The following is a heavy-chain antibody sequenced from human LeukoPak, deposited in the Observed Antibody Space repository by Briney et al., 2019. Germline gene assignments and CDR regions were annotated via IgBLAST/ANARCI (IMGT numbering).Heavy chain of an antibody. CDR2: INWNGGST. J-gene: IGHJ6*03. D-gene: IGHD2-2*01. CDR1: GFTLDDYG. V-gene: IGHV3-20*04. CDR3: ARVSRTLNYYYYDYMDV. Sequence: PGGSLRLSCAASGFTLDDYGMSWVRQAPGKGLEWVSGINWNGGSTGYADSVKGRFTISRDNAKNSMYLQMNSLRAENTALYYCARVSRTLNYYYYDYMDVWGKGTTVTVSS.